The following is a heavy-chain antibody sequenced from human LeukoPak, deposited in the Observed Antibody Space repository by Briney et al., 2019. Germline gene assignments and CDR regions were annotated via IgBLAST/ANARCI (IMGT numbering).Heavy chain of an antibody. Sequence: GASVKVSCKASGYTFITYGISWVRQAPGQGLEWMGWISAYNGNTNYAQKLQGRLTMTTDTSTSTAYMELRSLRSDDTAVYYCARNDYSEEFDYWGQGTLVTVSS. V-gene: IGHV1-18*01. CDR2: ISAYNGNT. CDR1: GYTFITYG. CDR3: ARNDYSEEFDY. J-gene: IGHJ4*02. D-gene: IGHD4-11*01.